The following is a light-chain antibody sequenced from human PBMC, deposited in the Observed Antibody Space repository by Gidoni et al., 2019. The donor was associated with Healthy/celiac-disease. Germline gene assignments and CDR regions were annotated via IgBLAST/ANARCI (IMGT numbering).Light chain of an antibody. J-gene: IGLJ2*01. CDR2: DVS. CDR3: CSYAGSAVV. Sequence: QSALTQPRSVSGSPGKSVTISCTGTSSDVGGYNYVSWYQQHPGKAPKLMIYDVSKRPSGVPDRFSGSKSGNTASLTISGLQAEEEADYYGCSYAGSAVVFGGGTKLTVL. CDR1: SSDVGGYNY. V-gene: IGLV2-11*01.